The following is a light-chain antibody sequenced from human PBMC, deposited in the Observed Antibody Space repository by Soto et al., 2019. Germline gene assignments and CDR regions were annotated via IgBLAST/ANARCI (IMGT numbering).Light chain of an antibody. J-gene: IGLJ1*01. CDR3: TSYRRGPLYV. V-gene: IGLV2-14*01. CDR2: DVT. Sequence: QSALTQPASVSGSPGQSITISCTGISADVGTSNFVSWYQHHPGKAPRLIIYDVTDRPSGVSNRFSGSKSGDTAPLTISGLQAEDEADYYCTSYRRGPLYVFGTGTKVTVL. CDR1: SADVGTSNF.